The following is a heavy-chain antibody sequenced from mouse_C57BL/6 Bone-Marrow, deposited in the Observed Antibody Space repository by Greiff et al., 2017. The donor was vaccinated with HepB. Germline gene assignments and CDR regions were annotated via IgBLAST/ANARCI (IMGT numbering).Heavy chain of an antibody. J-gene: IGHJ1*03. CDR1: GYTFTSYW. D-gene: IGHD1-1*01. CDR3: ARLPYYGSSPNV. CDR2: IHPNSGST. V-gene: IGHV1-64*01. Sequence: QVQLQQPGAELVKPGASVKLSCKASGYTFTSYWMHWVKQRPGQGLEWIGMIHPNSGSTNYNEKFKSKATLTVDKSSCTAYMQLSSLTSEDSAVYYCARLPYYGSSPNVWGTGTTVTVSS.